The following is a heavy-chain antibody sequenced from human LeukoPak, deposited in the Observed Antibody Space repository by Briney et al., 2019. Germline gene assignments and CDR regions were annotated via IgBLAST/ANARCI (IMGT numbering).Heavy chain of an antibody. V-gene: IGHV1-69*13. CDR2: IIPIFGTA. J-gene: IGHJ4*02. D-gene: IGHD3-3*01. CDR1: GGTFSSYA. CDR3: ARTDRPEYYDFWSGYYTPFDY. Sequence: SVKVSCKASGGTFSSYAISWVRQAPGQGLEWMGGIIPIFGTANYAQKFQGRVTITADESTSTACMELSSLRSEDTAVYYCARTDRPEYYDFWSGYYTPFDYWGQGTLVTVSS.